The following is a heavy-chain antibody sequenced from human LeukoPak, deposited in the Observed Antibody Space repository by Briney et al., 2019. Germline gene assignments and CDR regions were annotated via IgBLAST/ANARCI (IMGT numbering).Heavy chain of an antibody. D-gene: IGHD2-2*01. J-gene: IGHJ4*02. CDR1: GGSISSYY. CDR2: IYTSGST. Sequence: SETLSLTCTVSGGSISSYYWSWIRQPAGKGLEWIGRIYTSGSTNNNPSLKSRVTISVDTSKNHISLTLRSVPAADTAVYYCARDWAQHCSSTSCYGPFDYWGQGTLVTVSS. V-gene: IGHV4-4*07. CDR3: ARDWAQHCSSTSCYGPFDY.